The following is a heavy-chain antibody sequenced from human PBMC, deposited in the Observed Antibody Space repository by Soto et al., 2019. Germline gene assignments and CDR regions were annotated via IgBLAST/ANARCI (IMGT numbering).Heavy chain of an antibody. CDR2: ISGSGERT. D-gene: IGHD6-13*01. Sequence: EVQLLESGGDLGQPGGSLRLSCAASGFTFSSYAMSWVRQAPGKGLEWVSGISGSGERTYYADSVKGRFTISRDNSKKTLYLQMRSLRVKATAVYHCASEYISSWFPYHGMDVWGQGTPVTVSS. CDR1: GFTFSSYA. CDR3: ASEYISSWFPYHGMDV. V-gene: IGHV3-23*01. J-gene: IGHJ6*02.